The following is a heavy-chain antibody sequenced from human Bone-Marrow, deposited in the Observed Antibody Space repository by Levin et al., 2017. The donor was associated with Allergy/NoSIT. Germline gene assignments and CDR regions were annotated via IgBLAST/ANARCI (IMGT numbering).Heavy chain of an antibody. D-gene: IGHD2-2*01. CDR2: ISGSGGST. V-gene: IGHV3-23*01. Sequence: GGSLRLSCAASGFTFSSYAMSWVRQAPGKGLEWVSAISGSGGSTYYADSVKGRFTISRDNSKNTLYLQMNSLRAEDTAVYYCATLGYCSSTTCRRYFDYWGQGTRVTVSS. CDR3: ATLGYCSSTTCRRYFDY. CDR1: GFTFSSYA. J-gene: IGHJ4*02.